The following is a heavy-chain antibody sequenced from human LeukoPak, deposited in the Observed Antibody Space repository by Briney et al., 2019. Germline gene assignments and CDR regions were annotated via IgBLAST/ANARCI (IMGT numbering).Heavy chain of an antibody. CDR3: AKARVWYYYYMDV. CDR1: GFTFSSYA. V-gene: IGHV3-23*01. J-gene: IGHJ6*03. Sequence: GXXRLSCAASGFTFSSYAMSWVRQAPGKGLEGVSAISGSGGSTYYADSGKGRFTISRENYKKRLYMQMNSLRAEDTAVYYCAKARVWYYYYMDVWGKGTTVTVSS. CDR2: ISGSGGST.